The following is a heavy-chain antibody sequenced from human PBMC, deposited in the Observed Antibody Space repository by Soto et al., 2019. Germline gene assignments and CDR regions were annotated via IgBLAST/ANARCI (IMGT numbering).Heavy chain of an antibody. J-gene: IGHJ6*02. D-gene: IGHD6-25*01. V-gene: IGHV1-69*12. Sequence: QVQLVQSGAEVKKPGSSVKVSCKASGGTFSSYAISWVRQAPGQGLEWMGGIIPIFGTANYAQKFQGRVTITADESTSTAYMELSSLGSEDPAVYYCARRGGRLHSYYYYGMDVWGQGTTVTVSS. CDR2: IIPIFGTA. CDR3: ARRGGRLHSYYYYGMDV. CDR1: GGTFSSYA.